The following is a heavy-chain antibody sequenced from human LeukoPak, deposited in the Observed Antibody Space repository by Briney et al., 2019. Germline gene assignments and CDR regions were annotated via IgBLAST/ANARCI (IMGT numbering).Heavy chain of an antibody. CDR1: GGSISSYY. CDR3: ARDFRDGYNRGWPYYFDY. CDR2: IYYSGST. V-gene: IGHV4-59*01. Sequence: PSETLSLTCTVSGGSISSYYWSWIRQPPGKGLEWIGYIYYSGSTNYNPSLKSRVTISVDTSKSQFSLKLSSVTAADTAVYYCARDFRDGYNRGWPYYFDYWGQGTLVTVSS. J-gene: IGHJ4*02. D-gene: IGHD5-24*01.